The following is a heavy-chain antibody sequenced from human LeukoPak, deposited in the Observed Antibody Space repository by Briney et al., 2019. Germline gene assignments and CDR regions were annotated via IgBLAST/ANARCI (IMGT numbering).Heavy chain of an antibody. CDR1: GYTFTSYD. CDR3: ARAWIGYCSSTSCYQLDY. V-gene: IGHV1-8*01. J-gene: IGHJ4*02. D-gene: IGHD2-2*01. CDR2: MNPNSGNT. Sequence: ASVKVSCKASGYTFTSYDINWVRQATGQGLEWMGWMNPNSGNTGYAQKFQGRVTMTRNTSISTAYMELSRLRSDDTAVYYCARAWIGYCSSTSCYQLDYWGQGTLVTVSS.